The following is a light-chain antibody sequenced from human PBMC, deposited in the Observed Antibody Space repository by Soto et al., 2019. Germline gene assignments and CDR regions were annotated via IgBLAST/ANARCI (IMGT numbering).Light chain of an antibody. J-gene: IGKJ2*01. Sequence: EIVLTQSPGTLSLSPGERATLSCRASQNITKYLAWYQQRPGQSPRLLIYGASSRATGVPDRFSGGGSATDFTLTVRRMETEDFAVYYCQQYSGSPRTFGQGTKVDIK. CDR1: QNITKY. CDR3: QQYSGSPRT. CDR2: GAS. V-gene: IGKV3-20*01.